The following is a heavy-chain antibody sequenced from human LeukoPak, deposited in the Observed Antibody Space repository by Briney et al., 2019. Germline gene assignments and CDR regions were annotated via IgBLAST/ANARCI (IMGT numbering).Heavy chain of an antibody. CDR3: ARDSYYFDY. CDR1: GGSFSGYY. CDR2: INHSGST. J-gene: IGHJ4*02. D-gene: IGHD2-15*01. Sequence: PSETLSLTCAVYGGSFSGYYWSWIRRPPGKGLEWIGEINHSGSTNYNPSLKSRVTISVDTSKNQFSLKLSSVTAADTAVYYCARDSYYFDYWGQGTLVTVSS. V-gene: IGHV4-34*01.